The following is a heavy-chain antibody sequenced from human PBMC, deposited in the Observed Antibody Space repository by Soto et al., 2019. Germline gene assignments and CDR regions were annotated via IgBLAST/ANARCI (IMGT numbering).Heavy chain of an antibody. CDR3: AAFDPGPMGFDP. V-gene: IGHV1-8*01. Sequence: GASVKVSCKASGYSFTSLDINWVRQTAGQGLEWMGWMQLSTGRTGYAQKFQGRVTMTRDTSINTAYMELSSLRSEDTAFYYCAAFDPGPMGFDPWGQGTLVTVSS. CDR2: MQLSTGRT. J-gene: IGHJ5*02. D-gene: IGHD3-3*02. CDR1: GYSFTSLD.